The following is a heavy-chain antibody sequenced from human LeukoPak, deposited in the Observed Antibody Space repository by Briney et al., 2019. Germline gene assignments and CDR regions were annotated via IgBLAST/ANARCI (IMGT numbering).Heavy chain of an antibody. Sequence: HPGGSLRLSCAASGFTFSSYGMHWVRQAPGKGLEWVAFIRYDGSNKYYADSVKGRFTISRDNSKNTLYLQMNSLRAEDTAVYYCANPPIYSSSSFGFDYWGQGTLVTVSS. D-gene: IGHD6-6*01. J-gene: IGHJ4*02. CDR2: IRYDGSNK. CDR1: GFTFSSYG. V-gene: IGHV3-30*02. CDR3: ANPPIYSSSSFGFDY.